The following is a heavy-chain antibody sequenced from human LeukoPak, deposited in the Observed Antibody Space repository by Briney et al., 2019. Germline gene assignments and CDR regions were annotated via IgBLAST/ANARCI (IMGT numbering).Heavy chain of an antibody. CDR3: AKLLDWGTTYDY. D-gene: IGHD3-16*01. V-gene: IGHV3-7*01. J-gene: IGHJ4*02. Sequence: GGSLRLSCAASGFNFGNFWMSWIRQAPGRGLQWVATVKGDGTNIRYLDSVNGRFTISRDNARNLLFLQMNRLRAEDTAVYYCAKLLDWGTTYDYWGQGALVTVS. CDR2: VKGDGTNI. CDR1: GFNFGNFW.